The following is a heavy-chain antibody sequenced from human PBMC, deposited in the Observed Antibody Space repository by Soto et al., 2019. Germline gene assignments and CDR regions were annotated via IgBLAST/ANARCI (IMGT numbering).Heavy chain of an antibody. V-gene: IGHV4-34*01. CDR1: GGSFSGYY. CDR2: INHSGST. CDR3: ARVVRIAARSYHGMDV. Sequence: SETLSLTCAVYGGSFSGYYWSWIRQPPGKGLEWIGEINHSGSTNYNPSLKSRVTISVDTSKNQFSLKLSSVTAADTAVYYCARVVRIAARSYHGMDVWGQGTTVTVSS. J-gene: IGHJ6*02. D-gene: IGHD6-6*01.